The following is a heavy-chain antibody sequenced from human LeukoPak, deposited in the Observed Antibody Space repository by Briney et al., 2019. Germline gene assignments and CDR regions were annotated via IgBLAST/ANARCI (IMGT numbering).Heavy chain of an antibody. J-gene: IGHJ5*02. D-gene: IGHD5-18*01. CDR2: IYSGGRT. V-gene: IGHV4-30-4*01. Sequence: SETLSLTCTVSGGSITSGNNYWNWFRQSPGKGLEWIGFIYSGGRTNYNPFLRSRVVISADASKNQISLRVESMTAADTAVYYCVKAPTVAGSYGWFDPWGQGTLVTVSS. CDR3: VKAPTVAGSYGWFDP. CDR1: GGSITSGNNY.